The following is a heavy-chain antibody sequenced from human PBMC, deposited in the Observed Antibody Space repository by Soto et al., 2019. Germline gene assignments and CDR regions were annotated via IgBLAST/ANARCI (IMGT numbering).Heavy chain of an antibody. D-gene: IGHD1-26*01. V-gene: IGHV1-8*01. CDR2: MEPSSGKT. J-gene: IGHJ4*02. CDR1: GYSLTSLD. CDR3: ARGVTAGVDY. Sequence: GASVKVSCKASGYSLTSLDINWVRQTAGQGLEWMGWMEPSSGKTGYAQKFHDRVTMTSDTSINTAYMELTTLTSDDTAFYYCARGVTAGVDYWGQGTLVTVSS.